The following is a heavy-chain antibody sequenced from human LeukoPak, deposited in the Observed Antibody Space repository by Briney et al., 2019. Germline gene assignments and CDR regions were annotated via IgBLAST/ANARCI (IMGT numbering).Heavy chain of an antibody. CDR1: GFTVSSNY. CDR3: ARDTYEVYFDY. CDR2: IYSGGST. Sequence: GGSLRLSCAASGFTVSSNYMSWVRQAPGKGLEWVSVIYSGGSTYYADSVKGRFTISRDNSKNTLYLQMNSLRAEDTAVYYCARDTYEVYFDYWGQGTLVTVSS. D-gene: IGHD3-22*01. V-gene: IGHV3-66*01. J-gene: IGHJ4*02.